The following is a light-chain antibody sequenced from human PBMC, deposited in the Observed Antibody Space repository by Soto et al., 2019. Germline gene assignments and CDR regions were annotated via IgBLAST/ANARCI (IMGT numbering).Light chain of an antibody. Sequence: ENVLTQSPGTLSLSPGERATLSCRASQIVSSYLAWYQQKPGQAPRLLIYGASSRATGIPDRFSGSGSGTDFTLTIDRLEPEDFAVYYCQQYGSSPLTFGQGTRLEIK. CDR3: QQYGSSPLT. CDR1: QIVSSY. CDR2: GAS. V-gene: IGKV3-20*01. J-gene: IGKJ5*01.